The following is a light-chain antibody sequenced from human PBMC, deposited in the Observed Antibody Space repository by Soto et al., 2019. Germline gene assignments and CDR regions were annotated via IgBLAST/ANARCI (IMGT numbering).Light chain of an antibody. V-gene: IGKV3-20*01. J-gene: IGKJ5*01. CDR2: GAS. Sequence: EIVLTQSPGTLSLSPGERATLSCMASQSVSNNYLAWYQQKPGQAPRLLIYGASNRATGIPDRFSGSGSGTEFTLTISSLQSEDSAVYYCQQYHTWPPITFGQGTRLVIK. CDR1: QSVSNNY. CDR3: QQYHTWPPIT.